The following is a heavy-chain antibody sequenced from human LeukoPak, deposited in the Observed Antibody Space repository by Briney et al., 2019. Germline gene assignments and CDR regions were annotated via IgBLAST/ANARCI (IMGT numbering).Heavy chain of an antibody. Sequence: GGSLRLSCAASGFTFSSYLMSWVRQAPGKGLEWVANIKQDGSEKYYVDSVKGRFTISRDSAKNSLYLQMNSLRAEDTAVYYCARDRRGFYAFDIWGQGTMVTVSS. J-gene: IGHJ3*02. D-gene: IGHD5-12*01. CDR2: IKQDGSEK. V-gene: IGHV3-7*03. CDR1: GFTFSSYL. CDR3: ARDRRGFYAFDI.